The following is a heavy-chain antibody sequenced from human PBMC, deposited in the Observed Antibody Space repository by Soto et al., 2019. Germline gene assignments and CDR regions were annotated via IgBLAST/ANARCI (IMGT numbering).Heavy chain of an antibody. CDR1: GFTFSSYG. V-gene: IGHV3-30*18. CDR3: AKDLSAGYYYGMDV. CDR2: ISYDGSNK. Sequence: PGGSLRLSCAASGFTFSSYGMHWVRQAPDKGLEWVAVISYDGSNKYYADSVKGRFTISRDNSKNTLYLQMNSLRAEDTAVYYCAKDLSAGYYYGMDVWGQGTTVTVSS. J-gene: IGHJ6*02.